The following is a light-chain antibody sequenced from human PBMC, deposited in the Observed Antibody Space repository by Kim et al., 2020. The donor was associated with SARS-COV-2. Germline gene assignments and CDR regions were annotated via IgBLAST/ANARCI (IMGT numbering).Light chain of an antibody. Sequence: DIVMAQSPDSLAVSLGERATINCKSSQSVLYSSNNENYLAWYQQKPGQPPKLLIYWASTRESGVPDRFSGSGSGTDFTLTISSLRAEDVAVYYCQQYYSTPTFGQGTKVDI. CDR2: WAS. V-gene: IGKV4-1*01. J-gene: IGKJ1*01. CDR1: QSVLYSSNNENY. CDR3: QQYYSTPT.